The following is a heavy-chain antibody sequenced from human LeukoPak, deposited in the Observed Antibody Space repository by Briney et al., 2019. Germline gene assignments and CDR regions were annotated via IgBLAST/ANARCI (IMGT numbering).Heavy chain of an antibody. CDR1: GYTFTSYG. J-gene: IGHJ4*02. D-gene: IGHD1-26*01. Sequence: ASGKVSCKASGYTFTSYGMSWVRQAPGQGLEWMGWISAYNGNTNYAQKLQGRVTMTTDTSTSTAYMELRSLRSDDTAVYYCARGVLKWEPVDYWGQGTLVTVSS. CDR3: ARGVLKWEPVDY. CDR2: ISAYNGNT. V-gene: IGHV1-18*01.